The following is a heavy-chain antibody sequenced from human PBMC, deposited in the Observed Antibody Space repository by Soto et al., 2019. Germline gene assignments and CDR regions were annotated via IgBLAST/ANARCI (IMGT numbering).Heavy chain of an antibody. D-gene: IGHD3-9*01. CDR1: VVSISSGGAY. Sequence: PXETVSLTCTVPVVSISSGGAYWSWIRQYPGKDLEWIGYTHYSGTTYYNPSLKGRVTISLDTSENQFSLKLISVTAADTAVYYCASSITILGRVEYWGQGTLDIVTS. J-gene: IGHJ4*02. CDR3: ASSITILGRVEY. V-gene: IGHV4-31*03. CDR2: THYSGTT.